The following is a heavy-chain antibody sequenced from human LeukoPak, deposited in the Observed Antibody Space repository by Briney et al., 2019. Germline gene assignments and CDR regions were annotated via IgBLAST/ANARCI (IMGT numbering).Heavy chain of an antibody. D-gene: IGHD3-22*01. CDR2: INHSGGT. CDR3: ARRGYYYDSSGYLRYYFDY. J-gene: IGHJ4*02. CDR1: GGSFSGYY. V-gene: IGHV4-34*01. Sequence: PSETLSLTCAVYGGSFSGYYWSWIRQPPGKGLEWIGEINHSGGTNYNPSLKSRVTISVDTSKNQFSLKLSSVTAADTAVYYCARRGYYYDSSGYLRYYFDYWGQGTLVTVSS.